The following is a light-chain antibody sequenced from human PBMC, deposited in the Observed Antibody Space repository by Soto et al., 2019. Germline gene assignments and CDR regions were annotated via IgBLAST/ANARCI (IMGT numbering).Light chain of an antibody. J-gene: IGKJ2*01. V-gene: IGKV3-20*01. CDR2: GAS. Sequence: EVVLTQSPGTLSLSPGERATLSCRASQTVSSSHLAWYQQKPGQAPRLLIYGASDRATDIPDRFSGSGSGTDVTLTISRLEPEDSALYYCQHFGSSPPKYNFGQGTTLEIK. CDR3: QHFGSSPPKYN. CDR1: QTVSSSH.